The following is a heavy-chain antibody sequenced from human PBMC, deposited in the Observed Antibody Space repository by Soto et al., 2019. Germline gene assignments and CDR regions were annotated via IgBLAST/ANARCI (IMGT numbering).Heavy chain of an antibody. V-gene: IGHV4-59*01. CDR1: GGSMRSYY. J-gene: IGHJ4*02. CDR3: ARVTTSFDD. CDR2: VSYNGDT. D-gene: IGHD4-17*01. Sequence: PSETLSLTCTVSGGSMRSYYWSWVRQPPGGGLEYIGFVSYNGDTNYNPSLKSRVTISGDTSKTQFSLKLKSVTAADTAVYFCARVTTSFDDWGQGTLVTVS.